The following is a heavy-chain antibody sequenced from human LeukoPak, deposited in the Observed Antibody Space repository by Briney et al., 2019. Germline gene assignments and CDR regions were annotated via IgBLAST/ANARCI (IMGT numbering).Heavy chain of an antibody. CDR2: ISGSGGST. Sequence: GGSLRLSCAASGFTFSSYAMSWVRQAPGKGLEWVSAISGSGGSTYYADSVKGRFTISRDNSKNTLYLQMNGLRAEDTAVYYCAKAGLLWFGELGYWGQGTLVTVSS. CDR3: AKAGLLWFGELGY. V-gene: IGHV3-23*01. CDR1: GFTFSSYA. D-gene: IGHD3-10*01. J-gene: IGHJ4*02.